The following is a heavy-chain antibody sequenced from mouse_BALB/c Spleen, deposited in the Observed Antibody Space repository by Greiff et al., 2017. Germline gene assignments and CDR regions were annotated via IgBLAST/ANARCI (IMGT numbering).Heavy chain of an antibody. J-gene: IGHJ4*01. CDR2: IYPGNSDT. Sequence: EVQLQQSGAELVKPGASVKMSCKASGYTFTSYWMHWVKQRPGQGLEWIGAIYPGNSDTSYNQKFKGKAKLTAVTSTSTAYMELSSLTNEDSAVYYCTREVYAMDYWGQGTSVTVSS. CDR1: GYTFTSYW. V-gene: IGHV1-5*01. CDR3: TREVYAMDY.